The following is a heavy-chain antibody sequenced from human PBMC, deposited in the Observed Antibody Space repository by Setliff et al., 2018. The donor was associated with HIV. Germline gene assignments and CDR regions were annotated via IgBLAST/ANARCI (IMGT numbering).Heavy chain of an antibody. V-gene: IGHV3-43D*04. CDR2: ISWDGGST. D-gene: IGHD4-4*01. CDR3: ARDDYMLYSYYYGMDV. Sequence: PGGSLRLSCAASGFNFDDYAMHWVRQVPGKGLEWVSLISWDGGSTYYADSVKGRFTISRDNTKNSLYLQMSSLRTEDTALYYCARDDYMLYSYYYGMDVWGQGTTVTVSS. CDR1: GFNFDDYA. J-gene: IGHJ6*02.